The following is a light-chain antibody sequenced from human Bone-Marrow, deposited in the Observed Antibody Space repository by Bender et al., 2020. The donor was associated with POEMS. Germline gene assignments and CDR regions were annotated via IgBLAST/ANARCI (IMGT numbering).Light chain of an antibody. J-gene: IGLJ2*01. CDR1: NIGSKS. Sequence: SYVLTQPPSVSVAPGQTATITCGGDNIGSKSVHWYQQKPGQAPVLVVFDDSDRPSGIPERFSGSNSGTTVTLTISGVQAEDEADYYCQTTDSSGPSVLFGGGTRLTVL. CDR3: QTTDSSGPSVL. CDR2: DDS. V-gene: IGLV3-21*02.